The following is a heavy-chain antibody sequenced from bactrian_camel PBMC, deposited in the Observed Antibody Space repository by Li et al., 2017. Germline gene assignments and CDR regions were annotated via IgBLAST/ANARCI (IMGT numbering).Heavy chain of an antibody. J-gene: IGHJ6*01. D-gene: IGHD2*01. Sequence: VQLVESGGGSVHAGESLRLSCTASGFVFDDFYVAWYRQSPGNECDLVSAVNTDGSTFYDDSVKGRFTISKDNAKNILYLQMDSLKREDTAIYYCATERRLQCPYRVADYGYWGQGTQVTV. CDR3: ATERRLQCPYRVADYGY. CDR1: GFVFDDFY. CDR2: VNTDGST. V-gene: IGHV3-1*01.